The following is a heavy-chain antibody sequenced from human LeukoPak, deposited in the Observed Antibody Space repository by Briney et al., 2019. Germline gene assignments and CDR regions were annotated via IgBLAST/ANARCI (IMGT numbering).Heavy chain of an antibody. CDR2: IYYSGST. CDR1: GGSISSSSYY. D-gene: IGHD1-26*01. Sequence: PSETLSLTCTVSGGSISSSSYYWGWIRQPPGEGLEWIGSIYYSGSTYYNPSLKSRVTISVDTSKNQFSLKLSSVTAAGTAVYYCAGGHSYTGIVGASAFDYWGQGTLVTVSS. CDR3: AGGHSYTGIVGASAFDY. J-gene: IGHJ4*02. V-gene: IGHV4-39*01.